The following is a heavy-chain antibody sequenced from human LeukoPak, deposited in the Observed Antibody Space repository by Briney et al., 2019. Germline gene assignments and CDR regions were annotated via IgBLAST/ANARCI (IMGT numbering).Heavy chain of an antibody. D-gene: IGHD6-19*01. CDR3: AREGREWLSVGIDY. CDR1: GGSISSYY. CDR2: IYHSGST. V-gene: IGHV4-59*12. Sequence: SETLSLTCTVSGGSISSYYWTWIRQPPGKGLEWIGYIYHSGSTNYNPSLKSRVTISVDKSKNQFSLKLSSVTAADTAVYYCAREGREWLSVGIDYWGRGTLVTVSS. J-gene: IGHJ4*02.